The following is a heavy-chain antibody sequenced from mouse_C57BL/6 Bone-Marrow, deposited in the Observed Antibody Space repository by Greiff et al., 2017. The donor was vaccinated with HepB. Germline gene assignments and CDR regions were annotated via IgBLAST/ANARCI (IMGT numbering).Heavy chain of an antibody. V-gene: IGHV2-9-1*01. J-gene: IGHJ2*01. Sequence: QVQLKESGPGLVAPSQSLPITCTVSGFSLTSYAISWVRQPPGKGLEWLGVIWTGGGTNYNSAPNSRLSISKDNSKSQVFFKMNSMQTDDTARYYCAKRGWLLDYWGQGTTLTVSS. CDR1: GFSLTSYA. D-gene: IGHD1-1*02. CDR3: AKRGWLLDY. CDR2: IWTGGGT.